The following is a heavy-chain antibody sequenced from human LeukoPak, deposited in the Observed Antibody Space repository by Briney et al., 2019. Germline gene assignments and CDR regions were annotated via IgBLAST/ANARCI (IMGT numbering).Heavy chain of an antibody. CDR2: IRQDASET. CDR3: ARDLAY. J-gene: IGHJ4*02. V-gene: IGHV3-7*01. CDR1: GFTFSSYW. Sequence: GGSLRLSCVDSGFTFSSYWMSWGRQAPGKGLEWVANIRQDASETYYGDSVKGQFTISRDNAKHSLYLQMNSLRAEDTAVYYCARDLAYWGQGTLVTVSS.